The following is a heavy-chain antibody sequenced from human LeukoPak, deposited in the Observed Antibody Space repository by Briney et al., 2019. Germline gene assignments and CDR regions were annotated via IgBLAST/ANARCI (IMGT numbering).Heavy chain of an antibody. CDR1: GFTFSSYG. CDR3: AKAHSPYCGGDCYLGLSEYFQH. D-gene: IGHD2-21*01. V-gene: IGHV3-30*02. CDR2: IRYDGSNK. J-gene: IGHJ1*01. Sequence: PGGSLRLSCAASGFTFSSYGMHWVRQAPGKGLEWVAFIRYDGSNKYYADSVKGRFTISRDNSKNTLYLQMNSLRAEDTAVYYCAKAHSPYCGGDCYLGLSEYFQHWGQGTLVTVSS.